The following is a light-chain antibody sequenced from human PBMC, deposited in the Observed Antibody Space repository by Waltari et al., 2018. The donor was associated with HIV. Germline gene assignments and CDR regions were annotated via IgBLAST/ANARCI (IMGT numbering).Light chain of an antibody. CDR1: TGAVTSDYY. Sequence: QTVVTQEPSLTVSPGGTVTLTCASSTGAVTSDYYPNWFQQKPGQAPRALIYSTSYKHSWTPARFSGALFGGKAALTLSLVQPEDEADYYCLLYHGATEVFGGGTKLTVL. J-gene: IGLJ3*02. V-gene: IGLV7-43*01. CDR3: LLYHGATEV. CDR2: STS.